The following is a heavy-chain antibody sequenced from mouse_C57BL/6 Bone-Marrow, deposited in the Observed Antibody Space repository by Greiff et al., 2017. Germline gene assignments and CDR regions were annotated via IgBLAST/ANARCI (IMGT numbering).Heavy chain of an antibody. J-gene: IGHJ3*01. CDR3: ERGYGSSFAY. CDR1: GYAFSSSW. Sequence: VQLQQSGPELVKPGASVKISCKASGYAFSSSWMNWVKQRPGKGLEWIGRIYPGDGDTNYNGKFKGKATLTADKSSSTAYMQLSSLTSEDSAVYFCERGYGSSFAYWGQGTLVTVSA. V-gene: IGHV1-82*01. CDR2: IYPGDGDT. D-gene: IGHD1-1*01.